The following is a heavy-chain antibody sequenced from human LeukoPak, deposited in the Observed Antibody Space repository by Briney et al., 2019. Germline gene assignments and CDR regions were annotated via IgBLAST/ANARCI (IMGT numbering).Heavy chain of an antibody. V-gene: IGHV3-30*02. Sequence: GGSLRLSCAASGFIFSSYGMHWVRQAPGKGLEWVAFTRYDGSNKYYADSVKGLFTISRDNSKNTLYLQMNSLRAEDTAVYHCAKDRSGSYSQGLDYWGQGTLVTVSS. D-gene: IGHD1-26*01. J-gene: IGHJ4*02. CDR3: AKDRSGSYSQGLDY. CDR2: TRYDGSNK. CDR1: GFIFSSYG.